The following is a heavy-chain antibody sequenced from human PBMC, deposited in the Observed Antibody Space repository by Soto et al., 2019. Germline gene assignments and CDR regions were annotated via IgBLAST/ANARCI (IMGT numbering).Heavy chain of an antibody. J-gene: IGHJ4*02. CDR1: GDSMSYYF. V-gene: IGHV4-59*01. Sequence: PSETLSLTCTVSGDSMSYYFWSWIRQPPGKGLGWIGYIYYSGSTNYNPSLKSRVTISVDTSKNQFSLKLTSVTAADTAVYYCARRVYGSGSYYKYHFDYWGQGSLVTVSS. D-gene: IGHD3-10*01. CDR3: ARRVYGSGSYYKYHFDY. CDR2: IYYSGST.